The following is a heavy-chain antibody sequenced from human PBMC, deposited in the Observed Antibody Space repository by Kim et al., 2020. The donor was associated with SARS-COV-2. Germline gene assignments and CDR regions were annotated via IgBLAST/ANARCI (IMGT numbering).Heavy chain of an antibody. V-gene: IGHV3-23*01. CDR2: ISGSGRST. D-gene: IGHD3-9*01. Sequence: GGSLRLSCAVSGFIFSSYAMSWVRQAPGKGLEWVSAISGSGRSTYYADAVKGRFTISRDNSKYTLYLQMNSLSVEDTAVYYCVKNTAHDYDILTGYYEYGLDVWGQGTTVTVSS. CDR1: GFIFSSYA. J-gene: IGHJ6*02. CDR3: VKNTAHDYDILTGYYEYGLDV.